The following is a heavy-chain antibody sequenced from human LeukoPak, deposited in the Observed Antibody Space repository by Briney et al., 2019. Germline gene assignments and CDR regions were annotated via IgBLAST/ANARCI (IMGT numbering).Heavy chain of an antibody. J-gene: IGHJ4*02. CDR2: IYPGDSDT. CDR3: ARGNQPFDPTRAFDY. D-gene: IGHD2-2*01. Sequence: GESLKISCKGSGYSFTSYWIGWVRPMPGKGRGWMGIIYPGDSDTRYSPSFQGQVTISADKCNNTAYLQWSSLKASDTAMYYCARGNQPFDPTRAFDYWGQGTLVTVSS. V-gene: IGHV5-51*01. CDR1: GYSFTSYW.